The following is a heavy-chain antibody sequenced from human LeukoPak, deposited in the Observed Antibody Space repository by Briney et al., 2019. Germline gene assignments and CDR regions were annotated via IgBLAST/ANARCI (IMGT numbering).Heavy chain of an antibody. D-gene: IGHD5-12*01. CDR2: IYYSGST. Sequence: SETLSLTCTVSGGSISSYYWSWIRQPPGKGLEWIGYIYYSGSTNYNPSLKSRVTISVDTSKNQFSLKLSSVTAADTAVYYCAREAIVATKSGAFDIWGQGTMVTVSS. CDR3: AREAIVATKSGAFDI. J-gene: IGHJ3*02. CDR1: GGSISSYY. V-gene: IGHV4-59*01.